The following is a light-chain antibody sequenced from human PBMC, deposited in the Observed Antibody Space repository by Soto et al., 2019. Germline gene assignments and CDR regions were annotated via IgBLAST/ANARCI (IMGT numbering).Light chain of an antibody. Sequence: DIQMTQSPSALSASVGDRVTITCRASQSISSWLAWYQQKPGKAPKLLIYAASTLQSGVPSRFSGSGSGTDCTLTISCLQSEDFATYYCQQYYSYPWTFGQGTKVDIK. J-gene: IGKJ1*01. CDR3: QQYYSYPWT. CDR2: AAS. CDR1: QSISSW. V-gene: IGKV1-5*01.